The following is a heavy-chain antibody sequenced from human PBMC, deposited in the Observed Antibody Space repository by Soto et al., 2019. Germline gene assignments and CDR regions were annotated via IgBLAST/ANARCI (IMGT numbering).Heavy chain of an antibody. D-gene: IGHD3-10*01. CDR3: ARGFDLQYGMDV. CDR2: ISGSSDII. CDR1: GFTLSIYS. V-gene: IGHV3-48*02. Sequence: EVQLVESGGGLIQRGGSLRLSCAASGFTLSIYSLKWVRQAPRKGLEWLSYISGSSDIIYYADSVKGRFTISRDNAKNSLYLQMNSLRDEDTAVYFCARGFDLQYGMDVWGQGTTVTVSS. J-gene: IGHJ6*02.